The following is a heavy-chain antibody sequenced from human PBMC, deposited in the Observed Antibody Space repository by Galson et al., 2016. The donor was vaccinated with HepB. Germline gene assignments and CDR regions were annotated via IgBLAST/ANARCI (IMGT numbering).Heavy chain of an antibody. CDR1: GFSLSTSAMS. CDR3: ARPYCTSAGCYYDAFDI. D-gene: IGHD2-2*01. CDR2: IDWDDDK. V-gene: IGHV2-70*10. Sequence: PALVKPTQTLTLTCNLSGFSLSTSAMSVSWIRQPPGKALEWVARIDWDDDKYYSTSLKSRLTISKDTSNNQVVLTMTNMDSVDTATYYCARPYCTSAGCYYDAFDIWGRGTIVTVSS. J-gene: IGHJ3*02.